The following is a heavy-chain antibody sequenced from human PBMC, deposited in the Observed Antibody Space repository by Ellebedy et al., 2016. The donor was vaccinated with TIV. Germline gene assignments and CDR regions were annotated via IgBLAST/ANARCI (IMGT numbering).Heavy chain of an antibody. CDR1: GLAFSVYN. Sequence: GESLKISCAASGLAFSVYNMNWVRQAPGKGLEWVSYINPYSTAVYYADSVKGRFTISRDNAKNSLYLQMNSLRPEDTAVYYCAGAFDIWGQGTMVTVSS. V-gene: IGHV3-48*04. J-gene: IGHJ3*02. CDR3: AGAFDI. CDR2: INPYSTAV.